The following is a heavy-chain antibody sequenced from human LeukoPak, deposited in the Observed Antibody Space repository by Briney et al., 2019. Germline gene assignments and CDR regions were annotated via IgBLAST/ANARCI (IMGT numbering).Heavy chain of an antibody. CDR3: ARVAKLSWSAYYLAS. D-gene: IGHD3-3*01. CDR1: GGSISSSSYY. J-gene: IGHJ5*02. CDR2: IYYSGST. V-gene: IGHV4-39*07. Sequence: PSETLSLTCSVSGGSISSSSYYWGWIRQPPGKGLEYIGTIYYSGSTYYTPSLKSRVTISVDTSKNQFSLKLNSLTAADTAVYYCARVAKLSWSAYYLASWGQGTLVTVPS.